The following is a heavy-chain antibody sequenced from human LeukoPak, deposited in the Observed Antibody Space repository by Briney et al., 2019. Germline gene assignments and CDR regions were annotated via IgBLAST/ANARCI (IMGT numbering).Heavy chain of an antibody. Sequence: GESLKISCKGSGYSFTSYWIGWVRQMPGKGLEWMGIIYPGDSDTRYSPSFQGQVTISADKSISTAYLQWSSLKASDTAMYYCARFDLGIAAAGGGFGPWGQGTLVTVSS. CDR2: IYPGDSDT. CDR3: ARFDLGIAAAGGGFGP. D-gene: IGHD6-13*01. V-gene: IGHV5-51*01. J-gene: IGHJ5*02. CDR1: GYSFTSYW.